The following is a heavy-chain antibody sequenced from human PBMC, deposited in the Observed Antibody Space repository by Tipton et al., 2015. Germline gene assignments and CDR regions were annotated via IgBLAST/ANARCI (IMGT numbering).Heavy chain of an antibody. J-gene: IGHJ4*02. CDR3: ARYHDPFDY. D-gene: IGHD1-1*01. V-gene: IGHV1-69*01. Sequence: QSGPEVKKPGSSVKVSCKASGDTFSRYAISWVRQAPGQGLEWMGGTVPILGTAHYGQKFQGRVTITADESTSTAYTELSSLRSEDTAVYFCARYHDPFDYWGQGTLVTVSS. CDR1: GDTFSRYA. CDR2: TVPILGTA.